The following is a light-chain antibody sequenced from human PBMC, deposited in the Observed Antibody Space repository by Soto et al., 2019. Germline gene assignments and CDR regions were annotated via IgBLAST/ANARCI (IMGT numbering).Light chain of an antibody. V-gene: IGKV1-39*01. J-gene: IGKJ4*01. Sequence: DIRLTQSPSTLSASVGDRVTITSRASQSISTFLNWYQQKPGKAPRLLIYAASRLQSGVPARFSGSGAETDFTLTITSLQPEDFGIYYCQQSYAIVRTFGGGTKVDIK. CDR2: AAS. CDR3: QQSYAIVRT. CDR1: QSISTF.